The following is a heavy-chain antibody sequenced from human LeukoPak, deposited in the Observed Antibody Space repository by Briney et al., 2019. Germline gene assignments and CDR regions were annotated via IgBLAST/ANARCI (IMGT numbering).Heavy chain of an antibody. Sequence: GASVKVSCKASGYTFTSYGISWVRQAPGQGLEWMGWISAYNGNTNYAQKLQGRVTMTTDTSTSTAYMELRSLRSDDTAVYYCARLAGTAAAGPKDWFDPWGQGTLVTVSS. D-gene: IGHD6-13*01. J-gene: IGHJ5*02. CDR1: GYTFTSYG. V-gene: IGHV1-18*01. CDR2: ISAYNGNT. CDR3: ARLAGTAAAGPKDWFDP.